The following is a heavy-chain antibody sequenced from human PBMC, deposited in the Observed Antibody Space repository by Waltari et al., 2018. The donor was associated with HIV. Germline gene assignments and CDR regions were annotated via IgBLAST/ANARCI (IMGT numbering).Heavy chain of an antibody. CDR1: GFTFDDYA. V-gene: IGHV3-9*01. J-gene: IGHJ4*02. CDR2: ISWNSGSI. CDR3: AKQEIAAAGTRYFDY. D-gene: IGHD6-13*01. Sequence: EVQLVESGGGLVQPGRSLRLSCAASGFTFDDYAMHWVRQAPGKGLEWVSGISWNSGSIGYADSVKGRFTISRDNAKNSLYLQMNSLRAEDTALYYCAKQEIAAAGTRYFDYWGQGTLVTVSS.